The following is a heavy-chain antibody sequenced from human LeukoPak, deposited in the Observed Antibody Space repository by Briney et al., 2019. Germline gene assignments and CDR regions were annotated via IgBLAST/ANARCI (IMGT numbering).Heavy chain of an antibody. Sequence: SETLSLTCAVYGGSFSGYYWSWIRQPPGKGLEWIGGINHSGSTNYNPSLKSRVTISVDTSKNQFSLKLSSVTAADTAVYYCARISYSGSYSFDYWGQGTLVTVSS. J-gene: IGHJ4*02. CDR2: INHSGST. V-gene: IGHV4-34*01. D-gene: IGHD1-26*01. CDR1: GGSFSGYY. CDR3: ARISYSGSYSFDY.